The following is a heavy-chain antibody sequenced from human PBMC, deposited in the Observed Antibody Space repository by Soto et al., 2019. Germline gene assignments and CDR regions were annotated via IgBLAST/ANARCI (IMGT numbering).Heavy chain of an antibody. V-gene: IGHV3-64*01. CDR3: ARLGVVTAPGAFDI. CDR2: ISSNGGST. Sequence: GGSLRLSCAASGFTFSSYAMHWVRQAPGKGLEYVSAISSNGGSTYYANSVKGRFTISRDNSKNTLYLQMGSLRAEDMAVYYCARLGVVTAPGAFDIWGQGTMVTVSS. J-gene: IGHJ3*02. CDR1: GFTFSSYA. D-gene: IGHD2-21*02.